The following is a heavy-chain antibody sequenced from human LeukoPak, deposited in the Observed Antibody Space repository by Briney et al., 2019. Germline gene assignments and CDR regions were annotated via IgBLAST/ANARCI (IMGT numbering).Heavy chain of an antibody. Sequence: GGSLRLSCGASGFAFSSYWMTWLRQAPGKGLEFVANIEPAGSATYYADSVKGRFTISRDNTKNLLYLQMNSLTAEDSAVYHCARYVYVSAVDPWGQLSLVTV. CDR1: GFAFSSYW. J-gene: IGHJ5*01. V-gene: IGHV3-7*01. D-gene: IGHD2-2*01. CDR3: ARYVYVSAVDP. CDR2: IEPAGSAT.